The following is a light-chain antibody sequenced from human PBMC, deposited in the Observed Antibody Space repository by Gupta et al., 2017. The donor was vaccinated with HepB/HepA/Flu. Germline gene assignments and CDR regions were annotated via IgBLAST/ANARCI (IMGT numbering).Light chain of an antibody. CDR2: AAS. CDR3: QQTYNTPWT. Sequence: DIQMTQSPSSLSASVGDRVTITCRASQSIRSYLNWYQQKPGKAPKLLIYAASSLQGGVPSRFSGSGSGTDFTLTISSLRPEDFATYYCQQTYNTPWTFGQGTKVEIK. V-gene: IGKV1-39*01. J-gene: IGKJ1*01. CDR1: QSIRSY.